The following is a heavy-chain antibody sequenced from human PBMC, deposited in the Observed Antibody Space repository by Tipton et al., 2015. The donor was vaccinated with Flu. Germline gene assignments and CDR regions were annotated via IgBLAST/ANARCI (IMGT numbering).Heavy chain of an antibody. CDR2: IIPVFGAA. Sequence: QSGAEVKKPGSSVKVSCKASGDSFNRNVFSWVRQAPGQGLDWMGAIIPVFGAANYAQKFQGRVTITADKTTSSTYMELSGLTSEDTAIYYCTRDLNRPLGGFWGQGTPVTVSS. CDR3: TRDLNRPLGGF. J-gene: IGHJ4*02. V-gene: IGHV1-69*06. CDR1: GDSFNRNV. D-gene: IGHD2-15*01.